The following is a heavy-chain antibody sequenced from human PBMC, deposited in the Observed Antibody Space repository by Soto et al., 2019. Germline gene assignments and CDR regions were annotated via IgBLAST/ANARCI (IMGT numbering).Heavy chain of an antibody. CDR3: VRDRSHWSTTSCPGAWFDP. CDR1: GGSMSSDY. V-gene: IGHV4-59*01. J-gene: IGHJ5*02. D-gene: IGHD2-2*01. Sequence: QVQLQESGPGLVRPSQTLSLICTFSGGSMSSDYWSWIRQRPGKGLEWIGNVYYIWSTKYNPSLNSRVTIPLDASKTQFSLRLSSVPAADTAMYYCVRDRSHWSTTSCPGAWFDPWGQVTLVTVSS. CDR2: VYYIWST.